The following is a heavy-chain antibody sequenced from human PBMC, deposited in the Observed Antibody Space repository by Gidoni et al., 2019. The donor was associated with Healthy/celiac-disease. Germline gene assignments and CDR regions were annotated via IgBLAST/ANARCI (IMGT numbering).Heavy chain of an antibody. CDR3: ARGDPYSSFPPFYYYYGMDV. V-gene: IGHV1-18*01. CDR2: ISAYNGNT. CDR1: GYTFTSYG. D-gene: IGHD6-6*01. J-gene: IGHJ6*02. Sequence: QVQLVQSGAEVKKPGASVKVSCKASGYTFTSYGISWVRQAPGQGLEWMGWISAYNGNTNYAQKLPGRVTMTTDTSTSTAYMELRSLRSDDTAVYYCARGDPYSSFPPFYYYYGMDVWGQGTTVTVSS.